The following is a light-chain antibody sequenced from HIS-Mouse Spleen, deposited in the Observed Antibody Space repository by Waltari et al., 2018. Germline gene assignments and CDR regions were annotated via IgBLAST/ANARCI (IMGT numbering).Light chain of an antibody. V-gene: IGLV2-14*03. J-gene: IGLJ1*01. CDR2: DVS. CDR1: SSDVGGYNY. CDR3: SSYTSSSTYV. Sequence: QSALTQPASVSGSPGQSITISCTGTSSDVGGYNYVPWYQQHPGKAPNLMIYDVSNRPSGVSIRVSGSKSGNTASLTISGLQAEDEADYYCSSYTSSSTYVFGTGTKVTVL.